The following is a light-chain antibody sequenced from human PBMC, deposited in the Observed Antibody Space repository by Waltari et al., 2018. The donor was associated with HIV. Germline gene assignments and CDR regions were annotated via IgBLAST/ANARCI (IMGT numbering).Light chain of an antibody. V-gene: IGLV2-14*03. CDR3: NSYTSTDRWV. J-gene: IGLJ3*02. CDR1: TNDVGRYEY. Sequence: QSALTQPASVSGSPGQSITISCTGTTNDVGRYEYVSWYQQHPGKAPKLLIYDVTYRPSVVLTRFSGSKSGNTASLTVSGLQAEDEADYYCNSYTSTDRWVFGGGTKLTVL. CDR2: DVT.